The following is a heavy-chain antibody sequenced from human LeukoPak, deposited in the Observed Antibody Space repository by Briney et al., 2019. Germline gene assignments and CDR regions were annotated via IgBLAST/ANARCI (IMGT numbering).Heavy chain of an antibody. J-gene: IGHJ5*02. CDR2: IYYSGST. Sequence: SETLSLTCTVSGGSVSSGSYYWSWIRQPPGKGLEWIGYIYYSGSTNYNPSLRSRVTISVDTSKNQFSLKLSSVTAADTAVYYCAKYIAAAGTGYGFDPWGQGTLVTVSS. V-gene: IGHV4-61*01. CDR3: AKYIAAAGTGYGFDP. CDR1: GGSVSSGSYY. D-gene: IGHD6-13*01.